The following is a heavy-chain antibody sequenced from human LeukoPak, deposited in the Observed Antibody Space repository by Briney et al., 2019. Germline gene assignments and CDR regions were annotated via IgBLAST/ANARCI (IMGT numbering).Heavy chain of an antibody. CDR1: GGTFSSYA. V-gene: IGHV1-69*05. CDR2: IIPIFGTA. J-gene: IGHJ4*02. CDR3: ARGATWELYY. D-gene: IGHD1-26*01. Sequence: ASVKVSCKXSGGTFSSYAISWVRQPPGQGLEWMGGIIPIFGTANYAQKFQGRVTITTDESTSTAYMELSSLRSEDTAVYYCARGATWELYYWGQGTLVTVSS.